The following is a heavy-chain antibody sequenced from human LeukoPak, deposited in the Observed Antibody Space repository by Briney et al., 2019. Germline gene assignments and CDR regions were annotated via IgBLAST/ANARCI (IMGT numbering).Heavy chain of an antibody. CDR3: ARLSLHCSGGSCYRGAFDS. CDR2: IYSSGDT. Sequence: SETLSLTCAVSGASINDFYWTWIRQPPGKGLEWIGYIYSSGDTNYNPSLKNRVTISVDTSKNEFSLKLSSVTAADTAVYYCARLSLHCSGGSCYRGAFDSWGQGTLVTVSS. V-gene: IGHV4-59*08. J-gene: IGHJ4*02. CDR1: GASINDFY. D-gene: IGHD2-15*01.